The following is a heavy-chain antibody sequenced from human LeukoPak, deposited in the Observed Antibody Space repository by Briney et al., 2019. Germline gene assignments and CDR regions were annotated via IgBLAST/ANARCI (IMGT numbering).Heavy chain of an antibody. CDR2: ISTSSSYI. CDR3: GTLNIPGEHGAFDY. CDR1: GFTFSSYS. D-gene: IGHD1-14*01. V-gene: IGHV3-21*01. Sequence: GGSLRLSCAASGFTFSSYSMNWVRQAPGKGLGWVSSISTSSSYIHYAGSVKGRFTISRDNAKNSLYLQMNSLRAEDTAVYARGTLNIPGEHGAFDYWGQGTLVTVSS. J-gene: IGHJ4*02.